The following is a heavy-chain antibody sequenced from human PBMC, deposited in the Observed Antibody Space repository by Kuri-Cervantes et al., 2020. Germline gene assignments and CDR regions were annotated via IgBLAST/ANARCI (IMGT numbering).Heavy chain of an antibody. CDR2: IYSSGST. Sequence: SETLSLTCTVSGGSINNYYWSWIRQPPGKGLEWIGYIYSSGSTNYNPSLKSRVTISVDTSKNQFSLKLSSVTAADTAVYYCARGALGGSYFDYWGQGTLVTVSS. J-gene: IGHJ4*02. CDR1: GGSINNYY. V-gene: IGHV4-59*01. D-gene: IGHD1-26*01. CDR3: ARGALGGSYFDY.